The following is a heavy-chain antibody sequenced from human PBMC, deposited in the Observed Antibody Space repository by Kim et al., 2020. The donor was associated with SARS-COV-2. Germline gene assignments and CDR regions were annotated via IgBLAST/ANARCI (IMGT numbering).Heavy chain of an antibody. CDR2: IIPIFGTA. CDR1: GGTFSSYA. V-gene: IGHV1-69*13. CDR3: ARTLYSSIWSAYYYYGMDV. D-gene: IGHD6-13*01. J-gene: IGHJ6*02. Sequence: SVKVSCKASGGTFSSYAISWVRQAPGQGLEWMGGIIPIFGTANYAQKFQGRVTITADESTSTAYMELSSLRSEDTAVYYCARTLYSSIWSAYYYYGMDVWGQGTTVTVSS.